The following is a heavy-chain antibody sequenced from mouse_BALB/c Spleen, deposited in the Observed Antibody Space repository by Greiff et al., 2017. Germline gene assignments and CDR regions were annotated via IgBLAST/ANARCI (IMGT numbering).Heavy chain of an antibody. CDR2: INPSTGYT. J-gene: IGHJ3*01. CDR1: GYTFTSYW. CDR3: ARPSYYYGSSYWAY. Sequence: QVQLKQSGAELAKPGASVKMSCKASGYTFTSYWMHWVKQRPGQGLEWIGYINPSTGYTEYNQKFKDKATLTADKSSSTAYMQLLSLTSEDSAVYYCARPSYYYGSSYWAYWGQGTLVTVSA. D-gene: IGHD1-1*01. V-gene: IGHV1-7*01.